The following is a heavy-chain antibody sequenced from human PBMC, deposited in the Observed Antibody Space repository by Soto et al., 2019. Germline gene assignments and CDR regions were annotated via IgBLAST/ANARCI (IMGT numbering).Heavy chain of an antibody. V-gene: IGHV1-18*04. CDR3: ARDQYFFDSSGYYDH. Sequence: QVQLVQSAAEVKKPGASVKVSCKTSGYTFVSYGISWVRQAPGQGLEWMGWISPYNGNTNFAQRFQGRVTLTTDTSTDSVYMDLGSLKSDDTAVYYCARDQYFFDSSGYYDHGGQGTLITVSS. CDR1: GYTFVSYG. D-gene: IGHD3-22*01. CDR2: ISPYNGNT. J-gene: IGHJ5*02.